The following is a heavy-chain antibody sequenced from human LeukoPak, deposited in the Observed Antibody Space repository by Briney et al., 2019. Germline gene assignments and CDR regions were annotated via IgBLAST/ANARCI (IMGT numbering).Heavy chain of an antibody. CDR3: ASAVRESRYCSSTSCHTALDY. CDR1: GGSISSGDYY. V-gene: IGHV4-61*08. CDR2: IYYSGST. Sequence: SETLSLTCTVSGGSISSGDYYWSWIRQPPGKGLEWTGYIYYSGSTNYNPSLKSRVTISVDTSKNQFSLKLSSVTAADTAVYYCASAVRESRYCSSTSCHTALDYRGQGTLVTVSS. D-gene: IGHD2-2*02. J-gene: IGHJ4*02.